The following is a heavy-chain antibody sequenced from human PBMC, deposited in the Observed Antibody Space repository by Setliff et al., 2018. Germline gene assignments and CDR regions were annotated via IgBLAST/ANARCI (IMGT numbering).Heavy chain of an antibody. J-gene: IGHJ4*02. Sequence: ASVKVSCKASGGTFSSYAISWVRQAPGQGLEWMGRIIPIFGTANYAQKFQGRVTITADKSTSTAYMELSSLRSDDTAVYYCARGSSSGYYFDYWGQGTLVTVSS. V-gene: IGHV1-69*06. CDR3: ARGSSSGYYFDY. D-gene: IGHD6-6*01. CDR1: GGTFSSYA. CDR2: IIPIFGTA.